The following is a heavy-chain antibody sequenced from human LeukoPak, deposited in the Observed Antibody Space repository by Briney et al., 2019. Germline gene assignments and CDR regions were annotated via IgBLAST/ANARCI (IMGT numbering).Heavy chain of an antibody. CDR1: GFTFSSYA. D-gene: IGHD3-10*01. CDR2: ISYDGSNK. J-gene: IGHJ4*02. Sequence: PGGSLRLSCAASGFTFSSYAMHWVRQAPGKGLEWVAVISYDGSNKYYADSVKGRFTISRDNSKNTLYLQMNSLRAEDTAVYYCAKETVWFGEFEPTEDWGQGTLVTVSS. V-gene: IGHV3-30*04. CDR3: AKETVWFGEFEPTED.